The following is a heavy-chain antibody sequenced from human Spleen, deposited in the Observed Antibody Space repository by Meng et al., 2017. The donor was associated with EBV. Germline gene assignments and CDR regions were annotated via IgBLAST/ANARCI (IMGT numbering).Heavy chain of an antibody. CDR2: IYHSGST. V-gene: IGHV4-4*02. CDR1: GGSISSSNW. D-gene: IGHD3-3*01. J-gene: IGHJ1*01. CDR3: ARVYYDFWSGYYFTH. Sequence: QLALQSMGQGLLTPSGTLSLPCPGSGGSISSSNWWSWVRQPQGKGLEWIGEIYHSGSTNYNPSLKSRVTISVDKSKNQFSLKLSSVTAADTAVYYCARVYYDFWSGYYFTHWGQGTLVTVSS.